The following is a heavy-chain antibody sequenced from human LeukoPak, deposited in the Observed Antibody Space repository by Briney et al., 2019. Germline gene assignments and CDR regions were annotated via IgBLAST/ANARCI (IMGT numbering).Heavy chain of an antibody. V-gene: IGHV1-3*03. CDR3: ARFGRGLYSGYVHY. Sequence: ASVKVSCKASGYTFTSYAMHWVRQAPGQRLEWMGWINAGNGNTKYSQEFQGRVTITRDTSASTAYMELSSLKASDTAMYYCARFGRGLYSGYVHYWGQGTLVTVSS. CDR2: INAGNGNT. J-gene: IGHJ4*02. CDR1: GYTFTSYA. D-gene: IGHD5-12*01.